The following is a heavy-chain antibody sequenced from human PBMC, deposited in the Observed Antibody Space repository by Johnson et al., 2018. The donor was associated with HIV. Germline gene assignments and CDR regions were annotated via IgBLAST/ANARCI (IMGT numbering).Heavy chain of an antibody. V-gene: IGHV3-9*01. CDR2: ISWNSGTI. D-gene: IGHD3-10*01. J-gene: IGHJ3*02. CDR1: GFTFDDYA. CDR3: ARTPDTGDAFDI. Sequence: EVQLVESGGGLVQPGRSLRLSCAASGFTFDDYAMHWVRQAPGKGLEWVSGISWNSGTIDFVDSLKGRFHISRDNAKNTLYLQMNSLRAEDTAVYYGARTPDTGDAFDIWGQGTMVTVSS.